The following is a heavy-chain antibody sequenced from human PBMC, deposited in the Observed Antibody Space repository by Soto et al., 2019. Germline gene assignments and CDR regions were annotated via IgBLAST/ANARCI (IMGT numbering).Heavy chain of an antibody. CDR1: GGTFSSYA. CDR2: IIPIFGTA. V-gene: IGHV1-69*12. D-gene: IGHD3-22*01. CDR3: AGHSSGVPGYYYAMDV. J-gene: IGHJ6*02. Sequence: QVQLVQSRAEVKKPGSSVKVSCKASGGTFSSYAISWVRQAPGQGLEWMGGIIPIFGTADYAQKFQGRVTITADESTSTAYMELSSLTYEDTAVYYCAGHSSGVPGYYYAMDVWGQGTTVTVSS.